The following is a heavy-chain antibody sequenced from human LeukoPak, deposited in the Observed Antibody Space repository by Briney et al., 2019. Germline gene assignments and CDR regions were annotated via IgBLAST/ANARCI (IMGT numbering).Heavy chain of an antibody. V-gene: IGHV4-34*01. CDR1: GGSFSGYY. Sequence: SETLSLTCAVYGGSFSGYYWSWIRQPPGKGLEWIGEINHSGSTNYNPSLKSRVTISVDTSKNQFSLKLSSVTAADTAVYYCASDYGSGSYLVYWGQGTLVTVSS. CDR2: INHSGST. D-gene: IGHD3-10*01. J-gene: IGHJ4*02. CDR3: ASDYGSGSYLVY.